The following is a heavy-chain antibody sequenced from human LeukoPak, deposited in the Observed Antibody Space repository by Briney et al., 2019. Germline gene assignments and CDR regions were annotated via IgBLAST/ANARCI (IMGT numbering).Heavy chain of an antibody. D-gene: IGHD2-2*01. J-gene: IGHJ6*02. V-gene: IGHV4-34*01. CDR2: INHSGST. Sequence: PSETLSLTRAVYGGSFSGYYWSWIRQPPGKGLEWIGEINHSGSTNYNPSLKSRVTISVDTSKNQFSLKLSSVTAADTAVYYCARGRCSSTSCFYYYYYGMDVWGQGTTVTVSS. CDR1: GGSFSGYY. CDR3: ARGRCSSTSCFYYYYYGMDV.